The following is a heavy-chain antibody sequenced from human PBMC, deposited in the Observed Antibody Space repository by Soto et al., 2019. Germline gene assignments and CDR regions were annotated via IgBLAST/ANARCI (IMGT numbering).Heavy chain of an antibody. Sequence: QVQLVQSGAEVKKPGASVKVSCKASGYTFTNYGISWVRQAPGQGLEWMGWISAYNGNTKYAKKLQGRGTMTTDTSTSTAYMELRSLRSDDTAVYSWASDRRDQRLRNNWFDPWGQGTLVTVSS. V-gene: IGHV1-18*01. D-gene: IGHD6-25*01. CDR2: ISAYNGNT. CDR1: GYTFTNYG. J-gene: IGHJ5*02. CDR3: ASDRRDQRLRNNWFDP.